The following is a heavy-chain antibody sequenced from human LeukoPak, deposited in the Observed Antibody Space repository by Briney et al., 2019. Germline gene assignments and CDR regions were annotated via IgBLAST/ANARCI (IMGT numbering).Heavy chain of an antibody. J-gene: IGHJ4*02. D-gene: IGHD2-8*01. CDR1: GFTVSSNY. V-gene: IGHV3-66*01. Sequence: GGSLRLSCAASGFTVSSNYMSWVRQAPGKGLEWVSVIYSGGSTYYADSVKGRFTISRDNSKNTLYLQMNSLRAEDTAVYYCARVPGCSNGVCKGYYFDYWGQGTLVTVSS. CDR2: IYSGGST. CDR3: ARVPGCSNGVCKGYYFDY.